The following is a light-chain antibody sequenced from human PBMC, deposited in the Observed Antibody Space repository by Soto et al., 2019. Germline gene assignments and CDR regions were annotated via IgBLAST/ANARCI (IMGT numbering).Light chain of an antibody. J-gene: IGKJ5*01. V-gene: IGKV1-12*01. CDR2: DVS. CDR3: QQSNNHPIS. Sequence: DNQLTQSPSSISASVGDRVPIPCRSSQAVNSWLAWFQQKPGMAPKLVIYDVSSLQSGVPSRFSGSGSGTEFTLTISSLQPEDFATYYCQQSNNHPISFGQGTRLEIK. CDR1: QAVNSW.